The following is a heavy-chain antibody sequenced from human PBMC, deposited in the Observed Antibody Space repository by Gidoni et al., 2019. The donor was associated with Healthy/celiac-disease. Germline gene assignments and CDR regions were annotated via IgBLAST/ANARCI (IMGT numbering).Heavy chain of an antibody. J-gene: IGHJ3*02. CDR1: GFTFSSSA. D-gene: IGHD3-3*01. V-gene: IGHV3-30-3*01. Sequence: QVQLVESGGGVVQPGRSLSLTCAASGFTFSSSAMHWVRQAPGKGLEWGAVKSYDGTNKYYADSVKGRFTISRDNSKNTLYLQMNSLRAEDTAVYYCAYPQSREFWSGYYNDAFDIWGQGTMVTVSS. CDR3: AYPQSREFWSGYYNDAFDI. CDR2: KSYDGTNK.